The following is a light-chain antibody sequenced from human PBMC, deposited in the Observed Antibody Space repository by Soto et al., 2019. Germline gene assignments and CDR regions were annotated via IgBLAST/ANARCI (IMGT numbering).Light chain of an antibody. J-gene: IGKJ5*01. CDR2: GVY. CDR1: QRLSASD. V-gene: IGKV3-20*01. CDR3: QQYGSSPLIT. Sequence: EIVLTQSPGTLSLSPGQTATLSCRASQRLSASDIAWYQQKPGQAPKFIIYGVYSRATGIPDRFSGSGSGTDFTLTISRLEPEDFAVSHCQQYGSSPLITFGQGTRLEIK.